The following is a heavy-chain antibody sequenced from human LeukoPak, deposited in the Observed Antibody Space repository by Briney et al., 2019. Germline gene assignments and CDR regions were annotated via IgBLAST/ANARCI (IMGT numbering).Heavy chain of an antibody. CDR3: AKGGWGNYDNWFDP. CDR2: ISGSGGST. J-gene: IGHJ5*02. V-gene: IGHV3-23*01. CDR1: GFTFSGNA. Sequence: GGSLRLSCAASGFTFSGNAMSWVRQAPGKGLEWVSAISGSGGSTHYADSVKGRFTISRDNSKNTLYLQMNSLRAEDTAIYYCAKGGWGNYDNWFDPWGQGTLVTVSS. D-gene: IGHD1-7*01.